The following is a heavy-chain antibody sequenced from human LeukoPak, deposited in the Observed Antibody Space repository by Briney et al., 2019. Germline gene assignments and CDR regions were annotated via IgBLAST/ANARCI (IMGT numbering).Heavy chain of an antibody. CDR3: ALSLHCSSTSCYFDY. CDR2: IIPIFGTA. V-gene: IGHV1-69*13. Sequence: ASVKVSCRASGVTFSSYAISWVRRAPGQGLEWMGGIIPIFGTANYAQKFQGRVTITADESTSTAYMELSSLRSEDTAVYYCALSLHCSSTSCYFDYWGQGTLVTVSS. J-gene: IGHJ4*02. D-gene: IGHD2-2*01. CDR1: GVTFSSYA.